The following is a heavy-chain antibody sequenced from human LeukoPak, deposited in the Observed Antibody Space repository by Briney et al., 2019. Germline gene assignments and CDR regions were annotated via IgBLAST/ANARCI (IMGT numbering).Heavy chain of an antibody. CDR1: GFPFTRYD. Sequence: SVKVSCKASGFPFTRYDINWVRQTSAQGLEWMGWMNPNTGNAGYAQKFQGRVTMTRDTSTSTAYMELRDLRSEDTAVYYCVRDGEGVAISVNYWFDPWGQGTLVTVSS. CDR3: VRDGEGVAISVNYWFDP. V-gene: IGHV1-8*01. CDR2: MNPNTGNA. D-gene: IGHD3-10*01. J-gene: IGHJ5*02.